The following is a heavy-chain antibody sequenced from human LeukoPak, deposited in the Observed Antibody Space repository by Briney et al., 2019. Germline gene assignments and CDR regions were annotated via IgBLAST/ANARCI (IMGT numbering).Heavy chain of an antibody. CDR3: ARDLSYCSSTSCRPRDAFDI. Sequence: PGGSLRLSCAASGFTFSSYEMNWVRQAPGKGLEWVSYISSSGSTIYYADSVKGRVTISRDNAKNSLYLQMNSLRAEDTAVYYCARDLSYCSSTSCRPRDAFDIWGQGTMVTVSS. D-gene: IGHD2-2*01. CDR1: GFTFSSYE. J-gene: IGHJ3*02. CDR2: ISSSGSTI. V-gene: IGHV3-48*03.